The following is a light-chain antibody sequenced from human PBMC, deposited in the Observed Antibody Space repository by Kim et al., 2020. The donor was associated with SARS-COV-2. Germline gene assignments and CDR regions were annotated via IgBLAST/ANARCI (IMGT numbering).Light chain of an antibody. CDR1: QSIGSW. CDR3: QQYKTYWT. CDR2: KAS. J-gene: IGKJ1*01. V-gene: IGKV1-5*03. Sequence: DIQMTQSPSTLSASVGDRITITCRASQSIGSWLAWYQQKPGKAPKLLIQKASSLEGGVPSRFSGSGSETEFTLTISSLQPDDFATYHCQQYKTYWTFGQGTKVEIK.